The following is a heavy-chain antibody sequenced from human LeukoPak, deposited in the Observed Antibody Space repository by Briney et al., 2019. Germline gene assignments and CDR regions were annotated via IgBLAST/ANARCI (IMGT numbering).Heavy chain of an antibody. CDR2: ISNSGGST. CDR3: ASRPGSSRDWYIALDY. CDR1: GFTFSSYA. D-gene: IGHD6-13*01. Sequence: GGSLRLSCAASGFTFSSYAMSWVRQAPGKGLEWVSTISNSGGSTYYADSVKGRFTISRDNSKNTLYLQMNSLRAEDTAVYFCASRPGSSRDWYIALDYWGQGTLVTVSS. V-gene: IGHV3-23*01. J-gene: IGHJ4*02.